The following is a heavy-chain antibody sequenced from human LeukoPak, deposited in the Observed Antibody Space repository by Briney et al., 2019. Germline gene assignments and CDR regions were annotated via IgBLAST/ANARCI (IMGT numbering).Heavy chain of an antibody. D-gene: IGHD3-10*01. Sequence: SETLSLTCAGYGGSFSGYYWSWIRHRPGKGLEWIGEINHSGSTNYNPSLKSRVTISVDTSKNQFSLKLSSVTAADTAVYYCARGVGSGSYYRRVWFDPWGQGTLVTVSS. V-gene: IGHV4-34*01. J-gene: IGHJ5*02. CDR2: INHSGST. CDR3: ARGVGSGSYYRRVWFDP. CDR1: GGSFSGYY.